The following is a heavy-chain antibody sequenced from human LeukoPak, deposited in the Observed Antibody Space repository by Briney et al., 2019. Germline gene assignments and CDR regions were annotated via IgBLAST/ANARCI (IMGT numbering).Heavy chain of an antibody. CDR3: ARGVYYDTSAFPHDY. V-gene: IGHV3-30*04. Sequence: GGSLRLSCAASGFIFSTYIMHWVRQAPGKGLEWVAVISYDGRNKYYADSVKGRFTISRENSKNTLYLQMNSLRVEDTAVYYCARGVYYDTSAFPHDYWGQGTLVTVSS. D-gene: IGHD3-22*01. CDR1: GFIFSTYI. J-gene: IGHJ4*02. CDR2: ISYDGRNK.